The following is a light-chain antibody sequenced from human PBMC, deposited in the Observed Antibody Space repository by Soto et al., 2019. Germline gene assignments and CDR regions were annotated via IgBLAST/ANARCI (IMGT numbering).Light chain of an antibody. Sequence: EVLMTQSPATLSVSPGERATLSCRASQSVSGKLAWYQQKPGQAPRLLIYDASTRATGIPARFSGSGSGTDFTLTISSLEPEDSAVYYCQQRHMWPITFGQGTKVDIK. CDR2: DAS. V-gene: IGKV3-15*01. CDR3: QQRHMWPIT. CDR1: QSVSGK. J-gene: IGKJ1*01.